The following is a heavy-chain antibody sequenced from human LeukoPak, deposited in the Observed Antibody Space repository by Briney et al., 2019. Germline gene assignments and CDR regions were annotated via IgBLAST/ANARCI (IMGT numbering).Heavy chain of an antibody. CDR2: IYPDGST. CDR3: ARDPTQSSAYYSGAFDV. J-gene: IGHJ3*01. Sequence: PGGSLRLSCAASEFTVSSTYITWVRQAPGKGLEWVSVIYPDGSTYYADSVKGRFSISRDNSKNTVYLQMNSLRAEDTALYHCARDPTQSSAYYSGAFDVGAKGQWSPSLQ. V-gene: IGHV3-53*05. D-gene: IGHD3-22*01. CDR1: EFTVSSTY.